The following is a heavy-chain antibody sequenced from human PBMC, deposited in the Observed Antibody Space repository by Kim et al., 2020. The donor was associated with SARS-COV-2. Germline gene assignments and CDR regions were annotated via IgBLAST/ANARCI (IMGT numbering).Heavy chain of an antibody. J-gene: IGHJ6*02. V-gene: IGHV1-69*13. CDR1: GGTFSSYA. CDR3: ARGEKLDIVVVVAATRGSNYYYYGMDV. CDR2: IIPIFGTA. D-gene: IGHD2-15*01. Sequence: SVKVSCKASGGTFSSYAISWVRQAPGQGLEWMGGIIPIFGTANYAQKFQGRVTITADESTSTAYMELSSLRSEDTAVYYCARGEKLDIVVVVAATRGSNYYYYGMDVWGQGTTVTVSS.